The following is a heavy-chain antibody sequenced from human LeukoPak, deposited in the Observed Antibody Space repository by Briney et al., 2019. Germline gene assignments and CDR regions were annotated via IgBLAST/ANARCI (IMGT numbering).Heavy chain of an antibody. Sequence: SVKVSCKASDGTFSSYAISWVRQAPGQGLEWMGRIIPILGIANYAQKFQGRVTITADKSTSTAYMELSSLRSEDTAVYYCARDRQAVPAAHNWFDPWGQGTLVTVSS. CDR2: IIPILGIA. CDR3: ARDRQAVPAAHNWFDP. D-gene: IGHD2-2*01. V-gene: IGHV1-69*04. J-gene: IGHJ5*02. CDR1: DGTFSSYA.